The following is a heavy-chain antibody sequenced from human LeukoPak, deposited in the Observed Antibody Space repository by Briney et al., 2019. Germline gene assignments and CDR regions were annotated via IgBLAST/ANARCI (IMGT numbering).Heavy chain of an antibody. V-gene: IGHV3-30*18. Sequence: PGRSLRLSCAASGFTFSNYGMHWVRQAPGKGLEWVAVISYDGSNKHYADSVKGRFTISRDNSKNTLYLQMNSLRAEDTAVYYCAKSGGSYFDYWGQGTLVTVSS. CDR2: ISYDGSNK. D-gene: IGHD1-26*01. CDR1: GFTFSNYG. J-gene: IGHJ4*02. CDR3: AKSGGSYFDY.